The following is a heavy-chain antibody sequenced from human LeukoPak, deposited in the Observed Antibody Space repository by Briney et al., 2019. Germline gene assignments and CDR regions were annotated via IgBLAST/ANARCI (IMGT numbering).Heavy chain of an antibody. CDR3: ARLMVRGVLDAFDI. D-gene: IGHD3-10*01. V-gene: IGHV4-59*12. J-gene: IGHJ3*02. Sequence: SETLSLTCTVSGGSISSYYWSWIRQPPGKGLEWIGYIYYSGSTNYNPSLKSRVTMSVDTSKNQFSLKLSSVTAADTAVYYCARLMVRGVLDAFDIWGQGTMVTVSS. CDR2: IYYSGST. CDR1: GGSISSYY.